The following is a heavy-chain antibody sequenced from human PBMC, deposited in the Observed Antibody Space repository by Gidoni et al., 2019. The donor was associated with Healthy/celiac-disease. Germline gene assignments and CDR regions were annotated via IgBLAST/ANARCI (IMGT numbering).Heavy chain of an antibody. J-gene: IGHJ4*02. CDR2: IYYSGST. CDR1: GGSISSYY. V-gene: IGHV4-59*08. D-gene: IGHD2-15*01. CDR3: ARQGVGDYFDY. Sequence: QVQLQESGPGLVKPPETLSLTCTVSGGSISSYYWSWIRQPPGKGLEWIGYIYYSGSTNYNPSLKSRVTISVDTSKNQFSLKLSSVTAADTAVYYCARQGVGDYFDYWGQGTLVTVSS.